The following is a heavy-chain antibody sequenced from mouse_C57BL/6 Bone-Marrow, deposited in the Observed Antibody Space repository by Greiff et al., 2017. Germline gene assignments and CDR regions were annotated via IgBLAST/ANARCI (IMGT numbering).Heavy chain of an antibody. CDR2: FDPNSGGT. CDR1: GYTFTSYW. Sequence: VQLQQPGAELVKPGASVKLSCKASGYTFTSYWMHWVKQRSGRGLEWIGRFDPNSGGTKYNEKFKSKATLTVDKPSSTAYMQLSGLPSEDSAVYYCARSNYPAWFAYWGQGTLVTVSA. D-gene: IGHD2-5*01. V-gene: IGHV1-72*01. CDR3: ARSNYPAWFAY. J-gene: IGHJ3*01.